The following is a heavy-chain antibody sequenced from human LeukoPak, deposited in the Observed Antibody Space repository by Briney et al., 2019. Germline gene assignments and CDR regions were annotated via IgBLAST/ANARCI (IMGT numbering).Heavy chain of an antibody. Sequence: RLSCAGSRFTFVEYAMRAVRQGPGAGLEWVSGRSRSKRSITYADSVQGRFTISRDNAQNLLFLQMSSLRAADTALYYCVKGHCSSSSCFPNYYYYMDVWGTGTTVTVSS. J-gene: IGHJ6*03. CDR2: RSRSKRSI. CDR1: RFTFVEYA. CDR3: VKGHCSSSSCFPNYYYYMDV. D-gene: IGHD2-15*01. V-gene: IGHV3-9*01.